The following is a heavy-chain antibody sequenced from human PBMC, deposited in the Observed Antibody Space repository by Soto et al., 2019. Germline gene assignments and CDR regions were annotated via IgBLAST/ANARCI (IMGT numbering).Heavy chain of an antibody. Sequence: AAAKVSCKSSGYTFTGYYMHCVRHAPGQWLEWMGWINPNSGGTNYEQLFQGTVTMTRATSISTAYMELRRLRSDDPAVYYCARPDYYYAMDVWGQGTQVTVSS. CDR2: INPNSGGT. J-gene: IGHJ6*02. V-gene: IGHV1-2*02. CDR3: ARPDYYYAMDV. CDR1: GYTFTGYY.